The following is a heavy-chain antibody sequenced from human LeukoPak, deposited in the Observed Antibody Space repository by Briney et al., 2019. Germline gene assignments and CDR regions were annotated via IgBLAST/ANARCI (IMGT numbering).Heavy chain of an antibody. CDR2: INPNSGGT. CDR1: GYTFTGYY. CDR3: AATVGADRAAFDI. J-gene: IGHJ3*02. D-gene: IGHD1-26*01. Sequence: GASVKVSCNASGYTFTGYYMHWVRQAPGQGLEWMGWINPNSGGTNYAQKFQGRVTMTRDTSISTAYMELSRLRSDDTAVYYCAATVGADRAAFDIWGQGTMVTVSS. V-gene: IGHV1-2*02.